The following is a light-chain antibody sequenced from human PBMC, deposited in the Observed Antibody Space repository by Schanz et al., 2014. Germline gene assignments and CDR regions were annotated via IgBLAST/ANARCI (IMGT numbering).Light chain of an antibody. CDR3: ASWDDSLNARV. CDR1: SSDVGGYNY. CDR2: DVT. J-gene: IGLJ3*02. V-gene: IGLV2-11*01. Sequence: QSALTQPRSVSGSPGQSVTISCTGTSSDVGGYNYVSWYKQLPGKAPKLMISDVTKRPSGVPDRFSGSKSGTSASLAISGLQSEDEADYYCASWDDSLNARVFGGGTKLTVL.